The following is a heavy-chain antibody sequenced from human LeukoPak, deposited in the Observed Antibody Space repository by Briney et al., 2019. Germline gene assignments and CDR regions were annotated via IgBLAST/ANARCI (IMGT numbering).Heavy chain of an antibody. D-gene: IGHD3-10*01. J-gene: IGHJ4*02. CDR3: ARQGGAGGRFDY. Sequence: SETLSLTGTVSGGSISSSSYYWGWIRQPPGKGLEWIRSIYYSGNTYYNPSLKSRVTISVHTSKNQFSLKLSSVTAADTAVYYCARQGGAGGRFDYWGQGTLVTVSS. CDR1: GGSISSSSYY. CDR2: IYYSGNT. V-gene: IGHV4-39*01.